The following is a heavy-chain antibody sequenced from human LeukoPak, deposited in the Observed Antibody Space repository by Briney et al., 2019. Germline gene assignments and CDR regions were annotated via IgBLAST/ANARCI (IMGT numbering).Heavy chain of an antibody. J-gene: IGHJ4*02. V-gene: IGHV3-48*01. D-gene: IGHD4-11*01. CDR1: GFTFSSYS. CDR2: ISSSSSTI. CDR3: ARDSTTVTTTPLDY. Sequence: PGGSLRLSCAASGFTFSSYSMNWVRQAPGKGLEWVSYISSSSSTIYYADSVKGRFTISRDNAKNSLYLQMNSLRAEDTAVYYCARDSTTVTTTPLDYWGRGPLVTVSS.